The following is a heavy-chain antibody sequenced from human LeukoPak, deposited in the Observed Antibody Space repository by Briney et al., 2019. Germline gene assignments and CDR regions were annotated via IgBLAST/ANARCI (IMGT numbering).Heavy chain of an antibody. Sequence: SETLSLTCAVYGGSFSGYYWSWIRQPPGKGLEWIGEINHSGSTNYNPSLKSRVTISVDTSKNQFSLKLSSVTAADTAVYYCARAPLTSGWYFDLWGRGTLVTVSS. CDR1: GGSFSGYY. V-gene: IGHV4-34*01. J-gene: IGHJ2*01. CDR3: ARAPLTSGWYFDL. CDR2: INHSGST.